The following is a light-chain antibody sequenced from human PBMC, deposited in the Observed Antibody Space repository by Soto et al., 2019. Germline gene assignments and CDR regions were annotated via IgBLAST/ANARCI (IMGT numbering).Light chain of an antibody. CDR2: GAS. J-gene: IGKJ4*01. Sequence: EIVMTQSPTTLSVSPGERATLSCRASQSVSSNLAWYQQKPGQAPRLFIYGASTRATGIPARFSGSGSGTDFTLTISRLEPEDFAVYYCQQRVDWLTFGGGTKVDIK. V-gene: IGKV3D-15*01. CDR1: QSVSSN. CDR3: QQRVDWLT.